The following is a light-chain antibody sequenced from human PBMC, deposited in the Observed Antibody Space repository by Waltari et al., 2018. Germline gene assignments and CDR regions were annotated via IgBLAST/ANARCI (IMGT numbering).Light chain of an antibody. V-gene: IGLV2-14*01. CDR2: GVS. CDR1: SSDVGAYDY. Sequence: QSALTQPASVSGSPGQSITISCTGSSSDVGAYDYVSWYQHHPGKAPKLMIYGVSNRPSGVSNRFSGSKSGNTASLTSAGVQAEDEADYYCSSYTGSSTLVIFGGGTKLTVL. CDR3: SSYTGSSTLVI. J-gene: IGLJ2*01.